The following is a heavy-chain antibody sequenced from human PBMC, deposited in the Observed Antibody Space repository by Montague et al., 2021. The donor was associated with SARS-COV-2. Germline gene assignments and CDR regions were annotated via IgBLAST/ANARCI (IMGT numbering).Heavy chain of an antibody. Sequence: SETLSLTCAVYGGSFSGYYLNWIRQPPGKGLEWIGEINHSGSTNYNPSLKSRVTISVDTSKNQFSLKLSSVTAADTAVYYCARGFDYWGQGTLVTVSS. J-gene: IGHJ4*02. CDR1: GGSFSGYY. CDR3: ARGFDY. V-gene: IGHV4-34*01. CDR2: INHSGST.